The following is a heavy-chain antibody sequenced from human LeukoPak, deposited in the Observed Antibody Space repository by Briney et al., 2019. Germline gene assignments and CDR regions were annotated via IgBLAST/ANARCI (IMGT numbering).Heavy chain of an antibody. Sequence: GGSLRLSCAASGFTFSSYSMNWVRQAPGKGLEWVSYISSSSSTIYYADSVKGRFTISRDNAKNSLYLQMNSLRAEDSAVYYCASASGGIAVAGTPTDFDYWGQGTLVTVSS. CDR2: ISSSSSTI. CDR3: ASASGGIAVAGTPTDFDY. CDR1: GFTFSSYS. D-gene: IGHD6-19*01. J-gene: IGHJ4*02. V-gene: IGHV3-48*01.